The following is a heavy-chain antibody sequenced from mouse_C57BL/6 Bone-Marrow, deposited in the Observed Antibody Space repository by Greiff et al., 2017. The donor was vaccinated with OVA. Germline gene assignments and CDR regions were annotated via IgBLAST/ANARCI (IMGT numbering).Heavy chain of an antibody. Sequence: QVQLQQSGAELVKPGASVKISCKASGYTFTDYYINWVKQRPGQGLEWIGKIGPGSGSTYYNEKFKGKATLTADKSSSTAYMQLSSLTSEDSAVYFCAREYYGSSSYYYAMDYWGQGTSVTVSS. CDR3: AREYYGSSSYYYAMDY. CDR1: GYTFTDYY. V-gene: IGHV1-77*01. D-gene: IGHD1-1*01. J-gene: IGHJ4*01. CDR2: IGPGSGST.